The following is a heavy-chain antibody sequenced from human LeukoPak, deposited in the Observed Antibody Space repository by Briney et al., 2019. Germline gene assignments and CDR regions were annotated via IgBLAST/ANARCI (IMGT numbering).Heavy chain of an antibody. Sequence: SETLSLTCAVSGGSISSGGYSWSWIRQPPGKGLEWIGFISHSGSTSYNPSLKSRATISEDRSRNQFSLKLSSVTAADTAVYYCARATFYYYPADAFDVWGQGTMVTVSS. CDR1: GGSISSGGYS. V-gene: IGHV4-30-2*01. J-gene: IGHJ3*01. CDR2: ISHSGST. CDR3: ARATFYYYPADAFDV. D-gene: IGHD3-22*01.